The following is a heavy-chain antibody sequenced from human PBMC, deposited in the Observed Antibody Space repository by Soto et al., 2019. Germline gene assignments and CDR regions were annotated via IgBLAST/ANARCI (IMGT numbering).Heavy chain of an antibody. CDR3: AKYSDSNWSGVYFDY. Sequence: GGSLRLSCAGSGFTFSNYAMSWVRQAPGKGLEWVSVVSGSGADTYYADSVKGRFTISRDNSKNTLYLQMNSLRAEDTAIYYCAKYSDSNWSGVYFDYWGQGTLVTVSS. D-gene: IGHD6-13*01. CDR2: VSGSGADT. V-gene: IGHV3-23*01. CDR1: GFTFSNYA. J-gene: IGHJ4*02.